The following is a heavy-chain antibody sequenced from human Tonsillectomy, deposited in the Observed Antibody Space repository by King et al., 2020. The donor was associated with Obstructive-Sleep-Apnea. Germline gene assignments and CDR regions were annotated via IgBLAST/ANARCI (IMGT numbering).Heavy chain of an antibody. CDR2: IYYSGST. CDR1: GGSISSSSHY. V-gene: IGHV4-39*07. Sequence: PLQESGPGLVKSSETLSLTCTVSGGSISSSSHYWGWIRQPPGQGLEWIGSIYYSGSTYYNSSLKSRVTISVDTSKNQFSLKVSSVTAADTAEYYCARDGSTAAGGYGMDVWGQGTTVTVSS. D-gene: IGHD2-2*01. CDR3: ARDGSTAAGGYGMDV. J-gene: IGHJ6*02.